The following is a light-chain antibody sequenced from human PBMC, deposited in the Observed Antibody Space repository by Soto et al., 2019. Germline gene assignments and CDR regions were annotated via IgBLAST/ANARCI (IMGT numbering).Light chain of an antibody. V-gene: IGKV3-20*01. CDR1: QSVTSSV. CDR2: GAS. J-gene: IGKJ5*01. CDR3: HQYYSSPPIT. Sequence: EIVLTQSPGTLSLSPGERATLSCRASQSVTSSVLAWYQQKPGPAPMLLLYGASSRATGIPDRFSGSGSGTDFALPISRLEPEDFAVYYCHQYYSSPPITFGQGTRLEIK.